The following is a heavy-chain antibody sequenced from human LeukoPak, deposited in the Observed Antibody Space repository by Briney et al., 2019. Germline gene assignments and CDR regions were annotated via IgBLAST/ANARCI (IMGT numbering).Heavy chain of an antibody. Sequence: GGSLRLSCTASGFIFSNYWMSWVRQAPGKGLEWVSGITYSGGSTYYADSVKGRFTISRDNSKNTLYLQMNSLRAEDTAAYYCAKGGSGNFPFDYWGQGTLVTVSS. CDR2: ITYSGGST. J-gene: IGHJ4*02. V-gene: IGHV3-23*01. CDR1: GFIFSNYW. D-gene: IGHD1-26*01. CDR3: AKGGSGNFPFDY.